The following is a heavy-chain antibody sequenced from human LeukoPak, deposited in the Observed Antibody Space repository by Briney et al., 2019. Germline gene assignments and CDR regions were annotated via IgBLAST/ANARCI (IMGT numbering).Heavy chain of an antibody. V-gene: IGHV1-3*04. CDR1: GYTFTNYG. Sequence: ASVKVACKTSGYTFTNYGMHWVRQAPRQGPEWMGWINTGKGNSKSSQKFQDRVTLTRDTSASTAYMGLNSLSSEDTAVYYCARVPLDDASGHYYPHWGQGTLVTVSS. CDR3: ARVPLDDASGHYYPH. J-gene: IGHJ1*01. D-gene: IGHD3-22*01. CDR2: INTGKGNS.